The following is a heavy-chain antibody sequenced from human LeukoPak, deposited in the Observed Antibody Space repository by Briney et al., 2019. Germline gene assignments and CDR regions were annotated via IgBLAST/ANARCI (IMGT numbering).Heavy chain of an antibody. V-gene: IGHV1-46*01. D-gene: IGHD6-25*01. Sequence: ASVKVSCKASGYTFTNYYMHWVRQAPGQGLEWMGLINPGGGNTNYAQNFQGRVTMTRDTSTSTAYMELRSLRSDDTAVYYCARDRSGIAANEAFDIWGQGTMVTVSS. CDR1: GYTFTNYY. CDR2: INPGGGNT. CDR3: ARDRSGIAANEAFDI. J-gene: IGHJ3*02.